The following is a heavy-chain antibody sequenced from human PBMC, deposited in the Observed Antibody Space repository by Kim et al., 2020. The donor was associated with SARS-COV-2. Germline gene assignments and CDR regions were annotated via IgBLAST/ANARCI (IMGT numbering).Heavy chain of an antibody. D-gene: IGHD2-21*01. CDR1: GGSFSHYD. Sequence: SVKVSCKASGGSFSHYDFNWVRQAPGQGLEWMGGIIPISATLNYAQQFQGRLTITADGPTKTVYMELSSLRSEDTALYYCARDNDEGVVIYALEIWGPGTMVIVSS. CDR3: ARDNDEGVVIYALEI. CDR2: IIPISATL. V-gene: IGHV1-69*13. J-gene: IGHJ3*02.